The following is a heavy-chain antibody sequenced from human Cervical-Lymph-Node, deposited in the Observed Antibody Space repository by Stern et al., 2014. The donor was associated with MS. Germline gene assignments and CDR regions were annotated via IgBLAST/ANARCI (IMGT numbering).Heavy chain of an antibody. J-gene: IGHJ6*02. V-gene: IGHV1-69*01. CDR1: GDTFINFG. CDR2: IIPILGTT. CDR3: ARDNDDNGMDV. D-gene: IGHD1-1*01. Sequence: VQLVESGAEVKKPGASVKVSCTASGDTFINFGISWVRLAPGQVLEWMGGIIPILGTTEYIRRFQGRLTISADESATTVYMELNSLRSDDTAVYYCARDNDDNGMDVWGQGTTVIVSS.